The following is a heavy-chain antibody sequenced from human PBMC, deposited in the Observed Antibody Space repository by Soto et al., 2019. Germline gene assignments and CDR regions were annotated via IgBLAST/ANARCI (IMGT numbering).Heavy chain of an antibody. J-gene: IGHJ3*02. CDR1: GFTFSTYS. CDR2: IKSKNDGGTT. D-gene: IGHD3-10*01. Sequence: GGSLRLSCAASGFTFSTYSMNWVRQAPGKGLEWIGRIKSKNDGGTTEYAAPVKDKFTISRDDSKNTLYLQMNSLKTEDTAVYYCTTLLLWFGPDSYDIWGQGTMVTVSS. V-gene: IGHV3-15*07. CDR3: TTLLLWFGPDSYDI.